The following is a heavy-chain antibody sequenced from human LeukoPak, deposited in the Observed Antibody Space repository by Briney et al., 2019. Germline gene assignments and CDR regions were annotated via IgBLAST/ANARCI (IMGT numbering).Heavy chain of an antibody. J-gene: IGHJ5*02. V-gene: IGHV3-21*01. CDR2: ISSSSSYI. CDR1: GFTFSSYS. CDR3: ARDFALYDFWSGYYGANWFGP. D-gene: IGHD3-3*01. Sequence: GGSLRLSCAASGFTFSSYSMNWVRQAPGKGLEWVSSISSSSSYIYYADSVKGRFTISRDNAKNSLYLQMNSLRAEDTAVYYCARDFALYDFWSGYYGANWFGPWGQGTLVTVSS.